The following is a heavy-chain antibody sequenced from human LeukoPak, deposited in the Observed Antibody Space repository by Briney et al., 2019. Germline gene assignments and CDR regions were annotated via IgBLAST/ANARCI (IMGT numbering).Heavy chain of an antibody. CDR1: GYTFTSYY. J-gene: IGHJ4*02. Sequence: GASVKVSCKASGYTFTSYYMHWVRQAPGQGLEWMGIINPSGGSTSYAQKFQGRVTMTRDMSTSTVYMELSSLRSEDTAVYYCAREYCSGGSCYNVYFDYWGQGTLVTVSS. CDR2: INPSGGST. CDR3: AREYCSGGSCYNVYFDY. D-gene: IGHD2-15*01. V-gene: IGHV1-46*01.